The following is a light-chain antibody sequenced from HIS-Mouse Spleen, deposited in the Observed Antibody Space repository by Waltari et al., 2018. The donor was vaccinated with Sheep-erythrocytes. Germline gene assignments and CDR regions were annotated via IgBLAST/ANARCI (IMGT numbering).Light chain of an antibody. CDR3: CSYAGSSTPWV. J-gene: IGLJ3*02. V-gene: IGLV2-23*01. CDR2: EGS. CDR1: SSDVGSYNL. Sequence: QSALTQPASVSGSPGQSITISCTGTSSDVGSYNLVSWYQQHPGKAPKHMIYEGSKRPSGVSNRFAGYKSGNTASLTISGLQAEDEADYYCCSYAGSSTPWVFGGGTKLTVL.